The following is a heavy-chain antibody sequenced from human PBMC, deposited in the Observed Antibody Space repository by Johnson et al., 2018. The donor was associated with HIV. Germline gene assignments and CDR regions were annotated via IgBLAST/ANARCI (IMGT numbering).Heavy chain of an antibody. Sequence: VQLVESGGGVVRPGGSLRLSCAASGFTFSSYWMHWVRQAPGKGLVWVSGISGSGGSTYYADSVKGRFTISRDNSKNTLYLQMNSLRAEDTAVYYCAKDPPGAFDIWGQGTMVTVSS. CDR3: AKDPPGAFDI. CDR1: GFTFSSYW. J-gene: IGHJ3*02. CDR2: ISGSGGST. V-gene: IGHV3-23*04. D-gene: IGHD1-14*01.